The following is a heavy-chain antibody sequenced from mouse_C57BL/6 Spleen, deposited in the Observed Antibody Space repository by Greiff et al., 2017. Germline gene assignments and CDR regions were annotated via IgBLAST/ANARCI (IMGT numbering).Heavy chain of an antibody. D-gene: IGHD4-1*01. V-gene: IGHV3-6*01. CDR1: GYSITSGYY. CDR3: ASGGLLGLPDY. J-gene: IGHJ2*01. CDR2: ISYDGSN. Sequence: EVHLVESGPGLVKPSQSLSLTCSVTGYSITSGYYWNWIRQFPGNKLEWMGYISYDGSNNYNPSLKNRISITRDTSKNQFFLKLNSVTTEDTATYYCASGGLLGLPDYWGQGTTLTVSS.